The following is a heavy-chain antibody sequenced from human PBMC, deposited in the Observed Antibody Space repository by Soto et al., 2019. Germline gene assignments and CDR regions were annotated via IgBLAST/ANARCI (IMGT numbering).Heavy chain of an antibody. D-gene: IGHD4-17*01. V-gene: IGHV4-59*08. Sequence: QVQLQESGPGLVKPSETLSLTCTVSGGSISSYYWSWIRQPPGKGLEWIGYIFYSGSTNYNPSLRRRVTISVDTSKNLSALKLSSGTAADTAVYYCASRYGRAFDIWGQGTMVTVSS. J-gene: IGHJ3*02. CDR3: ASRYGRAFDI. CDR2: IFYSGST. CDR1: GGSISSYY.